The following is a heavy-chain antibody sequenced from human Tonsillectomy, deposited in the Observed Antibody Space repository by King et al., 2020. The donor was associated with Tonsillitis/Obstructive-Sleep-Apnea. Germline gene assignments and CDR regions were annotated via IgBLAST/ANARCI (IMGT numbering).Heavy chain of an antibody. CDR2: ISDTGRTI. CDR3: ARDPYRDSTSCYDYYSFMDG. Sequence: VQLVESGGGLVKPGGSLRLSCAASGFTFSNYYMSWIRQAPGKGLEWVSYISDTGRTIYYADSVKGRFTISRDNAKNSLYLQMNSLRAEDTAVYYCARDPYRDSTSCYDYYSFMDGWGKGTTVTVSS. CDR1: GFTFSNYY. J-gene: IGHJ6*03. V-gene: IGHV3-11*01. D-gene: IGHD2-2*01.